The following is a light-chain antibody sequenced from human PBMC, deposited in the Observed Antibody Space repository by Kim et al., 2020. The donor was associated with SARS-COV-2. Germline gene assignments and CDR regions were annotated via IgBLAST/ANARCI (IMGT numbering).Light chain of an antibody. V-gene: IGLV3-9*01. J-gene: IGLJ3*02. Sequence: SSELTQPLSVSVALGQTAMIACRGTFIGSKNVHWYQLKPGQAPVVVIYRDSNRPSGIPERFSGSNSGSTATLTISRAQDGDEADYFCQVWDSSTAVFGGG. CDR1: FIGSKN. CDR2: RDS. CDR3: QVWDSSTAV.